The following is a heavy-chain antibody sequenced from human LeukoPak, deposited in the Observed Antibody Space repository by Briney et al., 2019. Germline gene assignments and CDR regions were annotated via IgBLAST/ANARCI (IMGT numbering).Heavy chain of an antibody. Sequence: PGRSLRLSCAASGFTFSSYAMHWVRQAPGKGLEWVAIISDDGNNYSYADSVRGRFTISRDNSKNTVYLQMNSLRVEDTGVYYCARGYASESYYNGPGYWGQGTLVTVSS. D-gene: IGHD3-10*01. J-gene: IGHJ4*02. CDR2: ISDDGNNY. CDR3: ARGYASESYYNGPGY. CDR1: GFTFSSYA. V-gene: IGHV3-30-3*01.